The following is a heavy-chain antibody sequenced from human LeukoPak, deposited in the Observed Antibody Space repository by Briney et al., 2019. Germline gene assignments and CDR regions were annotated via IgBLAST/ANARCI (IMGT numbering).Heavy chain of an antibody. CDR2: ISSSGSTI. J-gene: IGHJ4*02. CDR3: ARASYSSGCDY. V-gene: IGHV3-48*03. D-gene: IGHD6-19*01. CDR1: GFTFSSYE. Sequence: PGGSLRLSCAASGFTFSSYEMNWVRQAPGKGLEWVSYISSSGSTIYYADSAKGRFTISRDNAKNSLYLQMNSLRAEDTAVYYCARASYSSGCDYWGQGTLVTVSS.